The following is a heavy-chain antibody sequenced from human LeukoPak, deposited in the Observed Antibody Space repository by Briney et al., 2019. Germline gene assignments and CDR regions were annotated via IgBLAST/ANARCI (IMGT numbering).Heavy chain of an antibody. D-gene: IGHD6-13*01. J-gene: IGHJ6*02. V-gene: IGHV4-34*01. Sequence: PSETLSLTCAVYGGSSSGYYWSWIRQPPGKGLEWIGEINHSGNTNYNPSLKSRVTISVDTSKSWFSLKLTSVTAADTAVYYCARGRSSWYPYYYYGMDVWGQGTTVTVSS. CDR3: ARGRSSWYPYYYYGMDV. CDR1: GGSSSGYY. CDR2: INHSGNT.